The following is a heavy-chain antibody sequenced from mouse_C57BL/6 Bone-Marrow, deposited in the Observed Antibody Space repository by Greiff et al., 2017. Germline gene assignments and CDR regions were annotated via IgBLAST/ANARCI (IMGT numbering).Heavy chain of an antibody. CDR2: ICPRSGNT. Sequence: QVQLQQSGAELARPGASVKLSCKASGYTFTSYGISWVKQRTGQGLEWIGEICPRSGNTYYNEKFKGKATLTADKSTSTAYMELRSLTSEDSAVYYCARLHPTCYSKRYWGQGTTRTVSS. J-gene: IGHJ2*01. V-gene: IGHV1-81*01. D-gene: IGHD2-5*01. CDR1: GYTFTSYG. CDR3: ARLHPTCYSKRY.